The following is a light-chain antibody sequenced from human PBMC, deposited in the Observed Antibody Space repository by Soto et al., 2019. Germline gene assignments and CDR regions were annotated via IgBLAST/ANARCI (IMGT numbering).Light chain of an antibody. CDR1: SSDVGGHNF. CDR2: DVR. J-gene: IGLJ2*01. CDR3: SSYSSSDTLV. Sequence: QSALTQPASVSGSPGQSITISCTGTSSDVGGHNFVSWYQQHPGRAPKLMICDVRNRPSGVSNRFSGSKSANTASLVISGLQAEDEADYYCSSYSSSDTLVFGGGTKVTVL. V-gene: IGLV2-14*03.